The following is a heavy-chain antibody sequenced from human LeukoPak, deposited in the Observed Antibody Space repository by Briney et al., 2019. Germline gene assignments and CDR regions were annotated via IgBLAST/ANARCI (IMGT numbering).Heavy chain of an antibody. Sequence: SETLSLTCTVSGGSLSSYYWRWIRQPPAKGLEWIGYIYYSGSTNYNPSLKSRVTISVDASKNQFSLKLSSVSAADTAVNYCARHPGDYDFWSGYQKPNWFDPWGHGTLFTVSS. D-gene: IGHD3-3*01. J-gene: IGHJ5*02. V-gene: IGHV4-59*01. CDR2: IYYSGST. CDR1: GGSLSSYY. CDR3: ARHPGDYDFWSGYQKPNWFDP.